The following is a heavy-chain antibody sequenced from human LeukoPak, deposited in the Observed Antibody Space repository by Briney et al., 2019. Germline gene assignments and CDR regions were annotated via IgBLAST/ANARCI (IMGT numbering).Heavy chain of an antibody. CDR2: IKTKTDGGTT. D-gene: IGHD2-15*01. V-gene: IGHV3-15*01. J-gene: IGHJ4*02. CDR3: TTGIQVVSATKLFDF. Sequence: GGXLRLSCXXSXXTFSNAWXRWVRQAPGKGLEWVGRIKTKTDGGTTDYAAPVKCRFTISRDDSQHTLYLQMNSLKSEDTAVYYCTTGIQVVSATKLFDFWGQGTLVTVSS. CDR1: XXTFSNAW.